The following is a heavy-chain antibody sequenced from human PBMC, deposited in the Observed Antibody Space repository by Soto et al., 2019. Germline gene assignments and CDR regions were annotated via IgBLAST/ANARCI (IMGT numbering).Heavy chain of an antibody. J-gene: IGHJ5*02. CDR3: ARAILELRGNWFDP. V-gene: IGHV4-30-2*01. CDR1: GGSISGGGYY. Sequence: SETLSLTCAVSGGSISGGGYYWSWIRQPPGKGLEWIGYLYHSGGTHYNPSLKSRVTISVDRSKNQFSLKLSSVTAADTAVYYCARAILELRGNWFDPWGQGTLVTVSS. CDR2: LYHSGGT. D-gene: IGHD1-7*01.